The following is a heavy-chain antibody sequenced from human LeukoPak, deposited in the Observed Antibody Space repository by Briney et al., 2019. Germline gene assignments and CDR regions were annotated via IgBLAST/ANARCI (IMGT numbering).Heavy chain of an antibody. J-gene: IGHJ4*02. V-gene: IGHV3-7*01. CDR2: IKRDGSEK. CDR3: AREIIGGASFLDY. D-gene: IGHD1-26*01. Sequence: GGSLRLSCVASGFTFSDHSMMWVRQAPGKGLEWVANIKRDGSEKNYVDSVRGRFTISRDNVKNSLFLQMNSLRAEDTAVYYCAREIIGGASFLDYWGQGTPVTVSS. CDR1: GFTFSDHS.